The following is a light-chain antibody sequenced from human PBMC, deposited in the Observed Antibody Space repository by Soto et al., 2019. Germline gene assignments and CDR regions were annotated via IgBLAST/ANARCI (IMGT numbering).Light chain of an antibody. V-gene: IGLV2-8*01. CDR2: EVS. CDR1: SSDVGGYNY. CDR3: SSYAGSNNLV. J-gene: IGLJ2*01. Sequence: QSALTQPPSASGSPGQSVPISCTGTSSDVGGYNYVSWYQQHPGKAPKLMIYEVSKRPSGVPDRFSGSKSGNTASLTVSGLQAYDEADYYCSSYAGSNNLVFGGGTKLTVL.